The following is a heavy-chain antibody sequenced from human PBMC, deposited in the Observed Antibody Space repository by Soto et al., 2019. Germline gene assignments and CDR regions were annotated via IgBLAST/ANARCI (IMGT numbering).Heavy chain of an antibody. D-gene: IGHD3-3*01. CDR2: ISSDDSNK. V-gene: IGHV3-30*18. J-gene: IGHJ4*02. CDR3: AKDSGFLEWLIIDY. CDR1: GFTFSGYG. Sequence: PVGSLRLSCAASGFTFSGYGMHWVRQAPGKGLEWVAVISSDDSNKYYPDSVKGRFTISRDNSKNTLYLQMNSLRAEDTAVYYCAKDSGFLEWLIIDYWGQGTLVTSPQ.